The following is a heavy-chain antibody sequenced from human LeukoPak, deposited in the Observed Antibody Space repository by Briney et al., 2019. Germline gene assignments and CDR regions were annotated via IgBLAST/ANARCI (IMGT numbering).Heavy chain of an antibody. V-gene: IGHV3-21*06. Sequence: PGGSLRLSCAASEIIVSSSHMIWVRQAPGKGLEWVSSMSSGGTYIYYADSVRGRFSISRDNARNSLYLLMNSLRVDDTAVYYCARGRPTGASRVFVVQWGQGTLVTVSS. J-gene: IGHJ4*02. D-gene: IGHD2-15*01. CDR1: EIIVSSSH. CDR3: ARGRPTGASRVFVVQ. CDR2: MSSGGTYI.